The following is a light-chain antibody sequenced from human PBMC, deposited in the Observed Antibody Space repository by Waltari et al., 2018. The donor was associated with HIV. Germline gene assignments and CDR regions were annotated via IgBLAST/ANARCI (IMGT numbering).Light chain of an antibody. V-gene: IGLV1-40*01. CDR3: CSYAGSYT. Sequence: QSVLTQPPSVSGAPGQRVTISCTGTSSNLGAGYGVHWYQHLPGTAPKLLISDNRSRPSGVPDRFSAATSGTSASLTISGLQAEDEADYYCCSYAGSYTFGGGTKLTVL. CDR2: DNR. CDR1: SSNLGAGYG. J-gene: IGLJ2*01.